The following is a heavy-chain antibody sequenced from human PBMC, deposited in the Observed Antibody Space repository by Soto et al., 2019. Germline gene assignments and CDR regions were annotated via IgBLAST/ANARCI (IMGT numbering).Heavy chain of an antibody. CDR3: AREGNYYVSGSYYQNPNYYYYYYMDV. CDR2: ISGSGGST. D-gene: IGHD3-10*01. V-gene: IGHV3-23*01. Sequence: GGSLRLSCAASGFTFSSYAMSWVRQAPGKGLEWVSAISGSGGSTYYADSVKGRFTISRDNSKNTLYLQMNSLRAEDTAVYYCAREGNYYVSGSYYQNPNYYYYYYMDVWGKGTTVTV. J-gene: IGHJ6*03. CDR1: GFTFSSYA.